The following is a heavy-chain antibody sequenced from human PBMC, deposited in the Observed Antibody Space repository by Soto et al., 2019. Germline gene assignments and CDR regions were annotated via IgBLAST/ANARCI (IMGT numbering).Heavy chain of an antibody. J-gene: IGHJ4*02. D-gene: IGHD3-10*01. CDR2: ISSSGSTI. Sequence: GGSLRLSCAASGFTFSSYEMNWVLQATGKGLEWVSYISSSGSTIYYADSVKGRFTISRDNAKNSLYLQMNSLRAEDTAVYYCARTFVLLWFGEPKPFDYWGQGTLVTVSS. CDR1: GFTFSSYE. CDR3: ARTFVLLWFGEPKPFDY. V-gene: IGHV3-48*03.